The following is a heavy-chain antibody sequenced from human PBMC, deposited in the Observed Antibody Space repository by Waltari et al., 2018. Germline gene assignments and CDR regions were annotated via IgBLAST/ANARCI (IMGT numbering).Heavy chain of an antibody. J-gene: IGHJ4*02. CDR2: ISGSGGST. CDR3: ANSPMIIGYYFDY. D-gene: IGHD3-16*01. CDR1: GFTFSSDA. Sequence: EVQLVESGGGLVQSGGSLRLCCAASGFTFSSDAMSWVRQAPGKGLEWVSAISGSGGSTYYADSVKGRFTSSRDNSKNTLYLQMNSLRAEDTAVYYCANSPMIIGYYFDYWGQGTLVTVSS. V-gene: IGHV3-23*04.